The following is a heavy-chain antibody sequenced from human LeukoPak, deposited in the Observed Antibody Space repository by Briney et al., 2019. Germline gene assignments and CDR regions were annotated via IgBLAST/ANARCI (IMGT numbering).Heavy chain of an antibody. CDR3: ARDTAMSYYMDV. Sequence: ASVKVSCKASGYTFTSYYMHWVRQAPGQGLEWMGLINPSDGSTTYPQKFQGRVTITRNTSISTAYMELSSLRSEDTAVYYCARDTAMSYYMDVWGKGTTVTVSS. J-gene: IGHJ6*03. V-gene: IGHV1-46*01. CDR1: GYTFTSYY. D-gene: IGHD5-18*01. CDR2: INPSDGST.